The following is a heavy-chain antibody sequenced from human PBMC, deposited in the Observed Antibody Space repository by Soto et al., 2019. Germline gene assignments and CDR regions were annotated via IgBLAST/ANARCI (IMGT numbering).Heavy chain of an antibody. J-gene: IGHJ6*01. CDR1: GYTFTSYG. CDR3: PPVSILPPPSSFFRSLFIWDV. CDR2: ISAYNGNT. D-gene: IGHD6-6*01. Sequence: ASVKVSWKASGYTFTSYGISWGRQAPGQGLEWMGWISAYNGNTNYAQKLQGRVTMTTDTSTSTAYMELRSLRSDFFFMYYCPPVSILPPPSSFFRSLFIWDV. V-gene: IGHV1-18*03.